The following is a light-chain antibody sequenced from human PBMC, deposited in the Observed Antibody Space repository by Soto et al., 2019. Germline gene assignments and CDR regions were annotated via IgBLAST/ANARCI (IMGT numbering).Light chain of an antibody. CDR1: SSDIGGYNY. Sequence: QSLLTQPASVSGSPGQSMTISCTGTSSDIGGYNYVSWYQQHPGKAPKLIIHDVSKWPSGVSNRFSGSKSGNTASLTISGLQAEDEADYYCCSYTTSSTLVFGAGTKVTVL. J-gene: IGLJ1*01. CDR2: DVS. V-gene: IGLV2-14*03. CDR3: CSYTTSSTLV.